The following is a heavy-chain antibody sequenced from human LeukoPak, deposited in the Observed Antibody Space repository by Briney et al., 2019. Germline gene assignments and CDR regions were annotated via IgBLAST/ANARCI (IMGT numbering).Heavy chain of an antibody. CDR1: GFIFSRNV. J-gene: IGHJ6*03. Sequence: QSGSSLRPSCAASGFIFSRNVMHWVRQAPGKGLEWVALISYDGNNKFYADSVKGRFTISRDNSRNTLYLEMNSLRGEDAAVYSCARGGIPTDPYYYFYYMDAWGKGTAVAVSS. CDR2: ISYDGNNK. D-gene: IGHD3-10*01. CDR3: ARGGIPTDPYYYFYYMDA. V-gene: IGHV3-30*01.